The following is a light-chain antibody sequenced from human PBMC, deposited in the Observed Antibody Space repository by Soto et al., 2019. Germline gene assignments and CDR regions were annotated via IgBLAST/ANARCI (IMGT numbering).Light chain of an antibody. CDR3: QQYANLPPLT. J-gene: IGKJ4*01. CDR2: DAS. V-gene: IGKV1-33*01. CDR1: QDISIY. Sequence: DLQMTQSPSSLSASVGDRVTITCQASQDISIYLNWYQQKPGKAPKLLIYDASNLQTGIPSRFSGGGSGTDFTFTISSLQPEDIATYYCQQYANLPPLTFGGGTKVEIK.